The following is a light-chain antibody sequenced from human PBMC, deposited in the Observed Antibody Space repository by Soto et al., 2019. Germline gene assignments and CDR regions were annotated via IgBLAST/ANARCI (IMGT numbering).Light chain of an antibody. Sequence: EIVLTQSPGTLSLSPGERATLSCRASQSVSSSYLAWYQQKPGQAPRLLIYGAFSRATGIPYRFSGSGSGTDFTLTISRLEPEDFVVYYCQQYGSSPWTFGQGTKVEIK. CDR2: GAF. CDR1: QSVSSSY. J-gene: IGKJ1*01. V-gene: IGKV3-20*01. CDR3: QQYGSSPWT.